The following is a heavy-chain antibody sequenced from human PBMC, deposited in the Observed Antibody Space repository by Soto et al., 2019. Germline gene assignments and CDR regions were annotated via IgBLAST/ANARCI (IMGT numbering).Heavy chain of an antibody. CDR3: ARDQVVVAATRRFDP. D-gene: IGHD2-15*01. CDR1: GYTFTSYG. J-gene: IGHJ5*02. Sequence: ASVKVSCKASGYTFTSYGISWVRQAPGQGLEWMGWISAYNGNTNYAQKLQGRVTMTTDTSTSTAYMELRSLRSDDTAVYYCARDQVVVAATRRFDPWGQGTLVTVSS. V-gene: IGHV1-18*01. CDR2: ISAYNGNT.